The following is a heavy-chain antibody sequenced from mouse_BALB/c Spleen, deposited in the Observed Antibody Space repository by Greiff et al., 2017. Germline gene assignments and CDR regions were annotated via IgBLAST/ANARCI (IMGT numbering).Heavy chain of an antibody. V-gene: IGHV1-54*01. D-gene: IGHD1-2*01. Sequence: VKLMESGAELVRPGTSVKVSCKASGYAFTNYLIEWVKQRPGQGLEWIGVINPGSGGTNYNEKFKGKATLTADKSSSTAYMQLSSLTSDDSAVYFCARAYGPDYFDYWGQGTTLTVSS. J-gene: IGHJ2*01. CDR2: INPGSGGT. CDR3: ARAYGPDYFDY. CDR1: GYAFTNYL.